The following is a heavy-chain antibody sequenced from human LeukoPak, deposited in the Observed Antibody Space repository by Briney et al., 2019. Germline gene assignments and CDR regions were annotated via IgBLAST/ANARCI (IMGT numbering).Heavy chain of an antibody. CDR3: ARDAMAGGIYYSFYMDV. CDR2: ISYSGTT. J-gene: IGHJ6*03. Sequence: PSETLSLTCSVSGDSISNYYWSWIRQPPGKGLEWIGYISYSGTTNYNPSLKSRVTISVDTSKNQFSLKLSSVTAADTAVYYCARDAMAGGIYYSFYMDVWGKGTTVTVSS. V-gene: IGHV4-59*01. CDR1: GDSISNYY. D-gene: IGHD3-10*01.